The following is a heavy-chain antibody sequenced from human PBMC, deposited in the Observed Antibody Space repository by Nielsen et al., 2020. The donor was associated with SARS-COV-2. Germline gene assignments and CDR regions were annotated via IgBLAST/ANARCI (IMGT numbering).Heavy chain of an antibody. V-gene: IGHV3-30-3*01. J-gene: IGHJ4*02. CDR3: AKATITMIVGDFFDY. CDR2: ISYDGSNK. CDR1: GFTFSSYA. D-gene: IGHD3-22*01. Sequence: GESLKISCAASGFTFSSYAMHWVRQAPGKGLEWVAVISYDGSNKYYADSVKGRFTISRDNSKNTLYLQMNSLRAEDTALYYCAKATITMIVGDFFDYWGQGTLVTVSS.